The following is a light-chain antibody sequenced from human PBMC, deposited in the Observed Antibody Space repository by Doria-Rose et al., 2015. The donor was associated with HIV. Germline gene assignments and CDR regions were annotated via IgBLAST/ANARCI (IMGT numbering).Light chain of an antibody. V-gene: IGKV3-20*01. CDR1: QSFSSTY. J-gene: IGKJ1*01. Sequence: FTQSPGTLSLSPGERATLSCRASQSFSSTYLAWYQQKPGQAPSLLIYDGSTRATGIPDRFSASGSGTDFTLTINRLEHEDFALYYCHQYGTSWTFGQGTKVEI. CDR3: HQYGTSWT. CDR2: DGS.